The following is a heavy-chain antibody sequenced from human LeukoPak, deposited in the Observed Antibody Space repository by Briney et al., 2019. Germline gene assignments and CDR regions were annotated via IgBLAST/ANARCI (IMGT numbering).Heavy chain of an antibody. CDR2: IYYSGST. Sequence: SETLSLTCTVSGGSISSYYWSWIRQPPGKGLEWIGYIYYSGSTNYNPSLKSRVTISVDTSKNQFSLKLSSVTAADTAVYYCARTLGYCSSTSRYYYYYYGMDVWGQGTTVTVSS. CDR3: ARTLGYCSSTSRYYYYYYGMDV. D-gene: IGHD2-2*01. CDR1: GGSISSYY. V-gene: IGHV4-59*01. J-gene: IGHJ6*02.